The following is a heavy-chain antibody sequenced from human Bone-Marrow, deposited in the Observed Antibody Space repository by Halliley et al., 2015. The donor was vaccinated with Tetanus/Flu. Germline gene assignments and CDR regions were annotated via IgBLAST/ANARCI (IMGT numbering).Heavy chain of an antibody. CDR2: TI. D-gene: IGHD3-22*01. J-gene: IGHJ6*02. CDR3: ARWGSQYDRSGGSGYDYFYGMDV. Sequence: TIYYADSVKGRCTISRDNAKNSLYLQMNSVRDEDTAVYYCARWGSQYDRSGGSGYDYFYGMDVWGQGTTVTVSS. V-gene: IGHV3-48*02.